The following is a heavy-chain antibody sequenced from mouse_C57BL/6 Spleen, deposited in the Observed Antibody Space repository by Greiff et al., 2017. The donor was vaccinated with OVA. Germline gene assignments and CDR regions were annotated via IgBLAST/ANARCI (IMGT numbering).Heavy chain of an antibody. D-gene: IGHD2-5*01. CDR1: GYSFTDYN. CDR3: ARAYYSNYAYAMDY. Sequence: VQLKQSGPELVKPGASVKISCKASGYSFTDYNMNWVKQSNGKSLEWIGVINPNYGTTSYNQKFKGKATLTVDQSSSTAYMQLNSLTSEDSAVYYCARAYYSNYAYAMDYWGQGTSVTVSS. CDR2: INPNYGTT. J-gene: IGHJ4*01. V-gene: IGHV1-39*01.